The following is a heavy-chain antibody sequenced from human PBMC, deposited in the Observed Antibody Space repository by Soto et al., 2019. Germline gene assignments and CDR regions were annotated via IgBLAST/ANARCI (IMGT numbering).Heavy chain of an antibody. D-gene: IGHD3-10*01. J-gene: IGHJ4*01. Sequence: QVHLVQSGAEVKKPGASVKVSCKGSGYAFTTYGITWVRQAPGQGLEWMGWISAHNGNTHYAQKLQGRVTVTRDTSTSTAYMELRSLRSYDTAVYYCARGRYGEYWGHGALVTVSS. CDR1: GYAFTTYG. CDR3: ARGRYGEY. V-gene: IGHV1-18*01. CDR2: ISAHNGNT.